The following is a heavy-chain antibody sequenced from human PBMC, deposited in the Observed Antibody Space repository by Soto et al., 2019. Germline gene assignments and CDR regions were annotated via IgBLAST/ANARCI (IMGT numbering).Heavy chain of an antibody. CDR2: IYYSGST. J-gene: IGHJ4*02. D-gene: IGHD6-19*01. CDR3: ARRTYSSGWWVDY. Sequence: SETLSLTCTVSGGSISSSSYYWGWIRQPPGKGLEWIGSIYYSGSTYYNPSLKSRVTISVDTSKNQFSLKLSSVTAADTAVYYCARRTYSSGWWVDYWGQGTLVTVSS. V-gene: IGHV4-39*01. CDR1: GGSISSSSYY.